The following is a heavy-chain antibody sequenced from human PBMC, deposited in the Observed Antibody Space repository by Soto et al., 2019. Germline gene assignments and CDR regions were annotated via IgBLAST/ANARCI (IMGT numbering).Heavy chain of an antibody. CDR1: GGSISSSSYY. CDR2: IYYSGYT. Sequence: SETLSLTCTVSGGSISSSSYYWGWIRQPPGKGLEWIGSIYYSGYTYYNPSLKSRVTISVDTSKNQFSLKLSSVTAADTAVYYCARQYGPLYLGYYYEMDFRGKGTTVTVPS. CDR3: ARQYGPLYLGYYYEMDF. D-gene: IGHD1-26*01. V-gene: IGHV4-39*01. J-gene: IGHJ6*03.